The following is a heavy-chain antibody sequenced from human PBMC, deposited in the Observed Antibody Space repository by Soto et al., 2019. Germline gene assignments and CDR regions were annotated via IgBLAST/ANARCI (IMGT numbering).Heavy chain of an antibody. V-gene: IGHV1-69*01. CDR1: GGTFSSYA. D-gene: IGHD3-10*01. Sequence: QVQLVQSGAEVKKPGSSVKVSCKASGGTFSSYAISWVRQAPGQGLEWMGGIIPIFGTANYAQKFQGRVTITADESTSTAYMELSSLRSEETAVYYCARDSGSGDKEDYYYYYGMDVWGQGTTVTVSS. CDR2: IIPIFGTA. CDR3: ARDSGSGDKEDYYYYYGMDV. J-gene: IGHJ6*02.